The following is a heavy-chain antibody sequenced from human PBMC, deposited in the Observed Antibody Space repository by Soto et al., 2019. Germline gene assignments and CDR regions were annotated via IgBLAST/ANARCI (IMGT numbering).Heavy chain of an antibody. D-gene: IGHD2-15*01. CDR2: IYYSGST. J-gene: IGHJ6*03. V-gene: IGHV4-59*08. CDR1: GGSISSYY. Sequence: QVQLQESGPGLVKPSETLSLTCTVSGGSISSYYWSWIRQPPGKGLEWIGYIYYSGSTNYNPSLKSRVTISVETAKNQVSLKLSSVTGADTAVDYWARGYCSGGSCYRRRDYYYYMDVWGKGTTVTVSS. CDR3: ARGYCSGGSCYRRRDYYYYMDV.